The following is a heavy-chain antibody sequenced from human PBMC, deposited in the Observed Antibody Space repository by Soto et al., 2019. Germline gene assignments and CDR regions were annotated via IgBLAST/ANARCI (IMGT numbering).Heavy chain of an antibody. D-gene: IGHD3-22*01. Sequence: TVGSLRLSCSASGFNVNDNSMSWVRQAPGKGLEWVSVVYGDGRIYYADSVKGRFTISRDTSENTLFLHMRSLRVDDTAVYYCARTRLYDASGYYFYYYGMDVWGQGTRVTVSS. V-gene: IGHV3-53*01. CDR3: ARTRLYDASGYYFYYYGMDV. CDR2: VYGDGRI. CDR1: GFNVNDNS. J-gene: IGHJ6*01.